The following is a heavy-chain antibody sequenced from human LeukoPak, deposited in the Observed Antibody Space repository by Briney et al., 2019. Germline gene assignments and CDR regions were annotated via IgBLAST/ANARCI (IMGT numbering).Heavy chain of an antibody. V-gene: IGHV3-30*03. J-gene: IGHJ4*02. CDR2: ISSNGGNK. D-gene: IGHD3-22*01. Sequence: GGSLRLSCAASGFTFTTYWMSWVRQLPGKGLEWVSLISSNGGNKYYADSVKGRFTISRDNSKNTLYLQMNSLRAEDTAVYYCAREKYYYDSSGYYYPSGPFGYWGQGTLVTVSS. CDR3: AREKYYYDSSGYYYPSGPFGY. CDR1: GFTFTTYW.